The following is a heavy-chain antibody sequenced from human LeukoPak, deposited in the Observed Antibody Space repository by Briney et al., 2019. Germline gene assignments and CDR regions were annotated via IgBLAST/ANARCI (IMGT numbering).Heavy chain of an antibody. D-gene: IGHD1-26*01. Sequence: PSQTLSLTCTVSGDSISSGSHYWSWIRQSAGKGLEWIGRIYTSGSTNYNPSLKSRVTMSVDTSKNQFSLKLSSVTAADTAVYYCASGSRSYGFDYWGQGTLVTVSS. CDR3: ASGSRSYGFDY. V-gene: IGHV4-61*02. CDR2: IYTSGST. CDR1: GDSISSGSHY. J-gene: IGHJ4*02.